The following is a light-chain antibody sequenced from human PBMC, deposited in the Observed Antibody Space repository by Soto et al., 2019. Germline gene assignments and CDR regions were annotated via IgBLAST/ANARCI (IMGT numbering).Light chain of an antibody. CDR2: KAS. J-gene: IGKJ1*01. V-gene: IGKV1-5*03. Sequence: DIQMTQSPSTLSASVGDRVTITCRASQSISSWLAWYQQKPGEAPKLLIYKASTVERGVPSRFSGSGSGTEFTLTISSLQPDYFATYYCQQYDTYLWTFGQGTKVEIK. CDR3: QQYDTYLWT. CDR1: QSISSW.